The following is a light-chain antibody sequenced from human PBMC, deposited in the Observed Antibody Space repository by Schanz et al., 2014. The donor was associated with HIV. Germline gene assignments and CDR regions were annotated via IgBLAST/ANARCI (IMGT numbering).Light chain of an antibody. CDR2: DVS. V-gene: IGLV2-8*01. Sequence: QSALTQPPSASGSPGQSVTISCTGTSSDVGGYNYVSWYQQHPGKAPKLMIYDVSNRPSGVSDRFSGSKSGNTASLTISGLQAEDEADYHCSSFKGSASYVFGSGTKLTVL. CDR1: SSDVGGYNY. CDR3: SSFKGSASYV. J-gene: IGLJ1*01.